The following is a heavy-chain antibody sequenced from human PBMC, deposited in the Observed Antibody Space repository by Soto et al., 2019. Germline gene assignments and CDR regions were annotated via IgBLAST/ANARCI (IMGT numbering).Heavy chain of an antibody. CDR3: SRGVVVVPAAITPGWFDP. D-gene: IGHD2-2*02. CDR1: CGSVSSGSYY. V-gene: IGHV4-61*01. Sequence: SETLSLTCTVSCGSVSSGSYYWSWIRQPPGKGLDWIGYIYYSGSTNYNPSLKSRVTISVDTSKNQCSLKLSSVTAADTAVYYCSRGVVVVPAAITPGWFDPWGQGTLVNVSS. CDR2: IYYSGST. J-gene: IGHJ5*02.